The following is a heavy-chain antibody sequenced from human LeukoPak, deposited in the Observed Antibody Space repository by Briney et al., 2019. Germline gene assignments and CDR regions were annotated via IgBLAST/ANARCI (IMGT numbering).Heavy chain of an antibody. CDR1: GGSISSSSYF. CDR2: IYYSGST. J-gene: IGHJ4*02. D-gene: IGHD5-18*01. V-gene: IGHV4-39*01. Sequence: SETLSLTCTVPGGSISSSSYFWGWIRQPPGKGLEWIGSIYYSGSTYYNPSLKSRVTMFVDTSKNQLSLSLASVTAADTAVYYCAKAIRGFSYGPFDYWGQGTLVTVSS. CDR3: AKAIRGFSYGPFDY.